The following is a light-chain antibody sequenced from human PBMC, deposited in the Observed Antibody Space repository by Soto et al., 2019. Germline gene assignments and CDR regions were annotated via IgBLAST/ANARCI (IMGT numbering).Light chain of an antibody. CDR3: SSFAGSNKFPYV. CDR2: SNH. J-gene: IGLJ1*01. V-gene: IGLV1-44*01. Sequence: QSALTQPPLSSGTPGPRGTISCSGSSSDIGSNTVNWYQQLPGTAPKLLMYSNHQRPSGVPDRFSGSKSGNTASLTVSGLQAEDEADYYCSSFAGSNKFPYVFGTGTKVTVL. CDR1: SSDIGSNT.